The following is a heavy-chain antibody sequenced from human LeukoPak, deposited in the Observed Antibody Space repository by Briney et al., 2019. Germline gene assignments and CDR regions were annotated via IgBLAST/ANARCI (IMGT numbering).Heavy chain of an antibody. J-gene: IGHJ4*02. Sequence: GGSLRLSCAASAFTFSSYAMSWVRQAPGKGLEWVSAISGSGGSTYYADSVKGRFTISRDNAKNSLYLQMNSLRAEDTAVYYCATLSVVVVPAELNWGQGTLVTVSS. D-gene: IGHD2-15*01. CDR3: ATLSVVVVPAELN. CDR2: ISGSGGST. CDR1: AFTFSSYA. V-gene: IGHV3-23*01.